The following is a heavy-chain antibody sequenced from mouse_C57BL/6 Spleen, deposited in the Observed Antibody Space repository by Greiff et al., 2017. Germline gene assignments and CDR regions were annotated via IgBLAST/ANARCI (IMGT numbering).Heavy chain of an antibody. Sequence: VQLQQPGAELVKPGASVKLSCKASGYTFTSYWMHWVKQRPGQGLEWIGMIHPNSGSTNYNEKFKSKATLTVDKSSSTAYMQLSSLTSEDSAVYYCAMIYYDYDVWFAYWGQGTLVTVSA. V-gene: IGHV1-64*01. D-gene: IGHD2-4*01. CDR1: GYTFTSYW. CDR3: AMIYYDYDVWFAY. CDR2: IHPNSGST. J-gene: IGHJ3*01.